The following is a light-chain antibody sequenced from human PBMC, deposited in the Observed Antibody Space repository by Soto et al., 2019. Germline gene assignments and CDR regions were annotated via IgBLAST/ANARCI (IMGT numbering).Light chain of an antibody. CDR1: QSISRR. CDR2: ESS. CDR3: QQYISFPWT. Sequence: DIQLTQSPSFLSASVGDRVTITCRASQSISRRLAWYQQKPGKAPNLLIYESSSLESGVPSRFSGSGSGTEFTLTISSLQPDDFATYYCQQYISFPWTSGQGTKVDIK. J-gene: IGKJ1*01. V-gene: IGKV1-5*01.